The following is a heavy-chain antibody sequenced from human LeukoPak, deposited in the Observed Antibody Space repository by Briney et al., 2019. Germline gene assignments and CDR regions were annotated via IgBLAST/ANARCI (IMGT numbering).Heavy chain of an antibody. CDR1: GGSISSGSYY. CDR3: ARVTILYYMDV. J-gene: IGHJ6*03. V-gene: IGHV4-61*02. CDR2: IYTSGST. Sequence: SQTLSLTCTVSGGSISSGSYYWSWIRQPAGKGLEWIGRIYTSGSTNYNPSLKSRVTISVDTSKNQFSLKLSSVTAADTAVYYCARVTILYYMDVWGKGTTVTVSS. D-gene: IGHD3-3*01.